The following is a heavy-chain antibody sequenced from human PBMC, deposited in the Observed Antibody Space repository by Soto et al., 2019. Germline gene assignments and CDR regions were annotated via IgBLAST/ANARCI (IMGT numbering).Heavy chain of an antibody. CDR2: MSYDGSNK. Sequence: QVLLLESGGGVVQPGRSLRLSCAASGFTFSSYAVHWVRQAPGKGLEWVAVMSYDGSNKYYADSVKGRFTISSDNSKNTLYLQMNSLGTEETAVYYCASGYCSRPSCSHFDCWGQGTLVTVSS. J-gene: IGHJ4*02. V-gene: IGHV3-30-3*01. CDR3: ASGYCSRPSCSHFDC. CDR1: GFTFSSYA. D-gene: IGHD2-2*01.